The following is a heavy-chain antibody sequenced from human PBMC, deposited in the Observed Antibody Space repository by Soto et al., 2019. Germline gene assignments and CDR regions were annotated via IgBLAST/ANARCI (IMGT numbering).Heavy chain of an antibody. Sequence: ASLKVSCKASGYTFTGYYMHWVRQAPGQGLEWMGWINPNSGGTSYAQKFQGRVTMTRDTSISTAYMELSRLRSDDTAVCYCARLPRRGTNWFDPWGQGTLVTVSS. V-gene: IGHV1-2*02. CDR2: INPNSGGT. J-gene: IGHJ5*02. CDR1: GYTFTGYY. CDR3: ARLPRRGTNWFDP. D-gene: IGHD3-16*01.